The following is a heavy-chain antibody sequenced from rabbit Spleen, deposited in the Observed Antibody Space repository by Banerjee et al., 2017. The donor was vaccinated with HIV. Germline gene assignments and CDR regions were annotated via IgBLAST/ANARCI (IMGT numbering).Heavy chain of an antibody. CDR1: GFTISSSYW. J-gene: IGHJ6*01. D-gene: IGHD1-1*01. Sequence: QSLEESGGGLVKPGASLTLTCTASGFTISSSYWICWVRQAPGKGLEWIACIDTGSSGFTYFATWAKGRFTISKTSSTTVTLQMTRLTAADTATYFCARDTSSSFSSYGMDLWGQGTLVTVS. CDR2: IDTGSSGFT. CDR3: ARDTSSSFSSYGMDL. V-gene: IGHV1S40*01.